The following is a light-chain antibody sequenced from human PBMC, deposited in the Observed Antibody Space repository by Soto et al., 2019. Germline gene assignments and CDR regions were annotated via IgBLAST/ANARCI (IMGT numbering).Light chain of an antibody. CDR3: QHYNSYSEA. J-gene: IGKJ1*01. CDR1: QTIGSW. Sequence: DIQMTQSPSTLSASVGDRVTVTFRASQTIGSWLAWYQQKPGRAPKLLIFAASSLESGVPSRFSGSGSGTEFTLTISSLQPDDFATYYCQHYNSYSEAFGQGTKVDIK. CDR2: AAS. V-gene: IGKV1-5*01.